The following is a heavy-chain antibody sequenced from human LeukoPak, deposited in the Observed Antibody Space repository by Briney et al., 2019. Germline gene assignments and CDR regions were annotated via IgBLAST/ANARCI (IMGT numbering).Heavy chain of an antibody. CDR2: IRSKAYGGTT. J-gene: IGHJ4*02. D-gene: IGHD1-26*01. CDR1: GFTVNNKY. Sequence: GGSLRLSCAASGFTVNNKYMTWARQAPGKGLEWVGFIRSKAYGGTTEYAASVKGRFTISRDDSKSIAYLQMNSLKTEDTAVYYCTRDRRKWELPLGYWGQGTLVTVSS. V-gene: IGHV3-49*04. CDR3: TRDRRKWELPLGY.